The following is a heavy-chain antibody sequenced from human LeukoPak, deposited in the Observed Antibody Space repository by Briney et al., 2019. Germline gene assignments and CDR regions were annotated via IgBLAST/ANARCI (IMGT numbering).Heavy chain of an antibody. CDR1: GYIFTDYY. J-gene: IGHJ5*02. V-gene: IGHV1-2*02. D-gene: IGHD2-15*01. CDR3: ARVGCTGGSCYGWFDP. Sequence: ASVKVSCKASGYIFTDYYMHWVRQAPGQGLEWMGWINPNSGGTNSAQKFQGRVTMTRDTSISTAYMELSRLRSDGTAVYYCARVGCTGGSCYGWFDPWGQGTLVTVSS. CDR2: INPNSGGT.